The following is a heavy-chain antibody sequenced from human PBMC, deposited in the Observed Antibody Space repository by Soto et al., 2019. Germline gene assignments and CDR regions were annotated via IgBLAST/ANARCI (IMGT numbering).Heavy chain of an antibody. V-gene: IGHV1-69*06. CDR1: GGTFSSYA. J-gene: IGHJ6*02. Sequence: QVQLVQSGAEVKKPGSSVKVSCKASGGTFSSYAISWVRQAPGQGLEWMGGIIPIFGTANYAQKFQSRVTSTGNKSTSTAYMELSSLGSEDTAVYYCASGDIVVVPAAAKYYYYGMDVWGQGTTVTVSS. CDR3: ASGDIVVVPAAAKYYYYGMDV. D-gene: IGHD2-2*01. CDR2: IIPIFGTA.